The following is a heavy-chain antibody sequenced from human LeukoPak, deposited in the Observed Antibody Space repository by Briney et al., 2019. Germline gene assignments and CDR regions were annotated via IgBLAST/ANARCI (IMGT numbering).Heavy chain of an antibody. CDR3: ARVEASGYDYGAFDY. J-gene: IGHJ4*02. V-gene: IGHV3-7*01. CDR1: GFTFSRNS. CDR2: IKQDGSAK. Sequence: PGGSLRLSCAASGFTFSRNSMNWVRQAPGKELQWVANIKQDGSAKYYVDSVKGRFTISRDNAKNSLYLQMNSLRAEDTAVYYCARVEASGYDYGAFDYWGQGTLVTVSS. D-gene: IGHD5-12*01.